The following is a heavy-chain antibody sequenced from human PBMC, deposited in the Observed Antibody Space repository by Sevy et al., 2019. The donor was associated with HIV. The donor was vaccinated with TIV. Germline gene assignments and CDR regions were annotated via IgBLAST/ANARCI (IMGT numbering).Heavy chain of an antibody. Sequence: GGSLRLSCAASGFNFISYNMNWVRQAPGKGLQWVSSISGSSNYIFYAESLKGRFIISRDNAKNTLYLQMNSLRADDTAVYFCARGPPGGSYDYFDYWGQGTLVTVSS. CDR3: ARGPPGGSYDYFDY. CDR1: GFNFISYN. CDR2: ISGSSNYI. V-gene: IGHV3-21*06. J-gene: IGHJ4*02. D-gene: IGHD1-26*01.